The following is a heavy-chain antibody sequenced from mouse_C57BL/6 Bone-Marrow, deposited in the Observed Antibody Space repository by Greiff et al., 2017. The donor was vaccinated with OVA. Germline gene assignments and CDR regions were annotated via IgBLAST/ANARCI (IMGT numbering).Heavy chain of an antibody. CDR3: ASLGAY. V-gene: IGHV1-81*01. J-gene: IGHJ3*01. D-gene: IGHD3-3*01. CDR2: ILPGSGST. CDR1: GYTFTSSG. Sequence: QVQLKESGAELARPGASVKLSCKASGYTFTSSGISWVKQRTGQGLEWIGEILPGSGSTNYNEKFKGKATFTADTSSNTAYMQLSSLTTEDSAIYYCASLGAYWGQGTLVTVSA.